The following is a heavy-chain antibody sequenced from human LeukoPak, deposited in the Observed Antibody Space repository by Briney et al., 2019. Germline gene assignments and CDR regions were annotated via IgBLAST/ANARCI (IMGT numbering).Heavy chain of an antibody. CDR1: SGSIRSYH. CDR3: ARNGYTKSWTHLDY. V-gene: IGHV4-4*07. Sequence: PSETLSLTCTVSSGSIRSYHWAGIRQPAGKTLEWIGRIYTTGDTDYNPSLKSRVTMSVDTSKNQFSLNLRSVTTADTAFYYCARNGYTKSWTHLDYWGQGILVSVSS. CDR2: IYTTGDT. J-gene: IGHJ4*02. D-gene: IGHD3/OR15-3a*01.